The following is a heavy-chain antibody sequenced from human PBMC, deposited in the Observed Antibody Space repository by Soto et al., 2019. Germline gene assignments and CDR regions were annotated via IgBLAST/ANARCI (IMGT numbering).Heavy chain of an antibody. CDR1: GFTFSSYG. CDR2: IWYDGSNK. CDR3: ARGGPIYGDYDSYYYYYYMDV. V-gene: IGHV3-33*01. J-gene: IGHJ6*03. D-gene: IGHD4-17*01. Sequence: GGSLRLSCAASGFTFSSYGMHWVRQAPGKGLEWVAVIWYDGSNKYYADSVKGRFTISRDNSKNTLYLQMNSLRAEDTAVYYCARGGPIYGDYDSYYYYYYMDVWGKGTTVTVSS.